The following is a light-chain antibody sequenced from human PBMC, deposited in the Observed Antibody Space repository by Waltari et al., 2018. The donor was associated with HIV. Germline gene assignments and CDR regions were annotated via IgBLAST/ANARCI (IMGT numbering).Light chain of an antibody. CDR2: EVS. CDR3: CSYAATSTFV. CDR1: RRDVGSYNL. J-gene: IGLJ1*01. Sequence: QSALTQPASGSGSPGQSITTSCTGTRRDVGSYNLVSWYQQYPGKAPILMIYEVSKRPSGVSNRFSGSKSGNTASLTISGLQAEDEADYYCCSYAATSTFVFGTGTKVTVL. V-gene: IGLV2-23*02.